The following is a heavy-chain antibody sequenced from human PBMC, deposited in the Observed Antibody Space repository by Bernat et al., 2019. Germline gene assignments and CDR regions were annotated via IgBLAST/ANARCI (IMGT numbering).Heavy chain of an antibody. V-gene: IGHV4-59*01. CDR1: GGSISSYY. J-gene: IGHJ3*02. CDR3: ARVSCSSTSCPRRDAFDI. Sequence: QVQLQESGPGLVKPSETLSLTCTVSGGSISSYYWIWIRQPPGKGLGWIGYIYYTGSTNYNPSLKSRVAISVDTSKNQFSLKLTSVTAADTAVYYCARVSCSSTSCPRRDAFDIWGQGTMVTVSS. CDR2: IYYTGST. D-gene: IGHD2-2*01.